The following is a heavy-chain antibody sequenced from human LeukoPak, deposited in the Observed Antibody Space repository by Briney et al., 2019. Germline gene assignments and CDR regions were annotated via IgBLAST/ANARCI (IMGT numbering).Heavy chain of an antibody. CDR2: IYYSGST. CDR1: SGSISSSSYY. D-gene: IGHD6-6*01. J-gene: IGHJ4*02. CDR3: ARVMSIVFDY. Sequence: SEPLSLTCTVSSGSISSSSYYWGWIRQPPGRGLEWIGSIYYSGSTYYNPSLKSRVTISVDTSKNQFSLKLSSVTAADTAVYYCARVMSIVFDYWGQGTLVTVSS. V-gene: IGHV4-39*07.